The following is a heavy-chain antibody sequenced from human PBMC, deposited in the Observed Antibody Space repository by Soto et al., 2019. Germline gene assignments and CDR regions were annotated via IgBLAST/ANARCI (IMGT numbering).Heavy chain of an antibody. J-gene: IGHJ4*02. CDR2: ISGSGGGT. Sequence: AGGSLRLSCAASGFTFSSYAMSWVRQAPGKGLEWVSAISGSGGGTYYADSVKGRFTISRDNSKNTLYLQMNSLRAEDTAVYYCAKVRGYSGYDPMKDFDYWGQGTLVTVSS. CDR1: GFTFSSYA. V-gene: IGHV3-23*01. CDR3: AKVRGYSGYDPMKDFDY. D-gene: IGHD5-12*01.